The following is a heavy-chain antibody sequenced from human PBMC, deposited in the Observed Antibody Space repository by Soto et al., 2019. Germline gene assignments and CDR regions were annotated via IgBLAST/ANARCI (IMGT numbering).Heavy chain of an antibody. CDR2: IYYRGST. Sequence: SETLSLTCTVSGGSISTSSDWWGWIRQPPGKGLEWIGSIYYRGSTYYNPSLRSRITISVDTSKNQFSLKLTSVTAADTAVYYCTTQGFGGLHGLVDVWGQGTTVTVSS. V-gene: IGHV4-39*01. D-gene: IGHD3-10*01. CDR1: GGSISTSSDW. CDR3: TTQGFGGLHGLVDV. J-gene: IGHJ6*02.